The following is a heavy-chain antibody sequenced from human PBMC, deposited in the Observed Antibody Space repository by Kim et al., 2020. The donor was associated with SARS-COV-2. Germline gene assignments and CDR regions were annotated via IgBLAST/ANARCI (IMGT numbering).Heavy chain of an antibody. Sequence: SVKVSCKASGGTFSSYAISWVRQAPGQGLEWMGGIIPIFGTANYAQKFQGRVTITADESTSTAYMELSSLRSEDTAVYYCARGSMVRGVTLHKGGLYYYYGMDVWGQGTTVTVSS. D-gene: IGHD3-10*01. CDR2: IIPIFGTA. CDR3: ARGSMVRGVTLHKGGLYYYYGMDV. J-gene: IGHJ6*02. CDR1: GGTFSSYA. V-gene: IGHV1-69*13.